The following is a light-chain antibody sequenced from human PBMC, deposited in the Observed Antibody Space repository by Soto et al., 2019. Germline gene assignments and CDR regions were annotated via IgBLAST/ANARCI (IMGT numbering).Light chain of an antibody. CDR1: QSISSW. Sequence: IRMTQSPSSFSASTGDRVTITFRASQSISSWLAWYQQKPGKAPKLLIHDASSLESGVPSRFSGSRSGTEFTLTISSLQPDDFATYYCQQYNSYSTFGQGTKVDI. CDR3: QQYNSYST. V-gene: IGKV1-5*01. J-gene: IGKJ1*01. CDR2: DAS.